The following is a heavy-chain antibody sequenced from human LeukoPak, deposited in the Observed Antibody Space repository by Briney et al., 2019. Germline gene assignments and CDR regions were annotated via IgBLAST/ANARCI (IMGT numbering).Heavy chain of an antibody. CDR2: IYYSGST. Sequence: PSETLSLTCTVSGGSISSGDYYWSWIPQPPGKGLEWIGYIYYSGSTYYNPSLTSRVTISVDKSKNQFSLKLSSVTAAATAVYYCARVSGASYSDDAFDIWGQGTMVTVSS. V-gene: IGHV4-30-4*08. CDR1: GGSISSGDYY. D-gene: IGHD1-26*01. J-gene: IGHJ3*02. CDR3: ARVSGASYSDDAFDI.